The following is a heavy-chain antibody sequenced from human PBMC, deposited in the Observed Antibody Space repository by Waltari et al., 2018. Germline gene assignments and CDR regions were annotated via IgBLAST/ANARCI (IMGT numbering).Heavy chain of an antibody. D-gene: IGHD3-3*01. V-gene: IGHV4-38-2*02. CDR2: IHRSGDT. Sequence: QVQLQESGPGLVKPSETLSLSCTVSGYSISSGYFWDWVRQPPGKGLEWIASIHRSGDTYYSPSLKSRFTISVDTSRNQFSLNLSSVTASDTAVYYCASGGFDIWGQGTMVTVSS. CDR3: ASGGFDI. J-gene: IGHJ3*02. CDR1: GYSISSGYF.